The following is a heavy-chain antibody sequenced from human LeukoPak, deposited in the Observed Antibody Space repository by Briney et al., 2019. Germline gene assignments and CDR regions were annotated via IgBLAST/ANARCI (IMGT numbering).Heavy chain of an antibody. D-gene: IGHD2-21*02. V-gene: IGHV4-38-2*02. CDR3: ARDFCGGVCWFDP. CDR2: IYYSGST. J-gene: IGHJ5*02. CDR1: GYSISSGYY. Sequence: SETLSLTCAVSGYSISSGYYWGWIRQPPGKGLEWIGSIYYSGSTYYNPSLKSRVTISVDTSKNQFSLRLGSVTAADTAVYYCARDFCGGVCWFDPWGQGTLVTVSS.